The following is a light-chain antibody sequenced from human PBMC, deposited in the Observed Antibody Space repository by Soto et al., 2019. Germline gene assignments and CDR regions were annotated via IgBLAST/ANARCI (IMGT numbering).Light chain of an antibody. Sequence: EIVLTQSPATLSLSPGERATLSCRASQSVSRYLAWYQHKVGQAPRLLIYDASSRATGIPARFSGSGSGTDFTLTISSLEPEDFAVYYCQQYGSSLTFGGGTKVEIK. V-gene: IGKV3-11*01. CDR2: DAS. J-gene: IGKJ4*01. CDR3: QQYGSSLT. CDR1: QSVSRY.